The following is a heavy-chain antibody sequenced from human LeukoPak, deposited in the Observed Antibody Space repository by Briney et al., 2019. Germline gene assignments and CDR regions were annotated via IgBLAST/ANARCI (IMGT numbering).Heavy chain of an antibody. V-gene: IGHV3-30*04. CDR1: GFTFSSYA. Sequence: GGSLRPSCAASGFTFSSYAMHWVRQAPGKGLEWVAVISYDGSNKYYADSVKGRFTISRDNSKNTLYLQMNSLRAEDTAVYYCARGGGGYQLLPFDYWGQGTLVTVSS. J-gene: IGHJ4*02. D-gene: IGHD2-2*01. CDR2: ISYDGSNK. CDR3: ARGGGGYQLLPFDY.